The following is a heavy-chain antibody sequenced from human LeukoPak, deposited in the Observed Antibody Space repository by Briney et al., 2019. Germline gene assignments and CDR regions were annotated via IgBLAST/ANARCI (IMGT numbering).Heavy chain of an antibody. CDR2: IEQDGSEK. CDR1: LFSFSSYW. V-gene: IGHV3-7*01. CDR3: ARYCSGGSCFNY. D-gene: IGHD2-15*01. J-gene: IGHJ4*02. Sequence: GGCLRLSCVASLFSFSSYWMRWVRPAPGEGLEGVANIEQDGSEKYYVDCVKGRFTISRDNAKNTLYLQMNSLRAEDTAVYYCARYCSGGSCFNYWGQGTLVTVSS.